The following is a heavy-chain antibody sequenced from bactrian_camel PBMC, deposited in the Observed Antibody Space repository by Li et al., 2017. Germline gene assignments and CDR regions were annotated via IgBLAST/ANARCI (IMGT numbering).Heavy chain of an antibody. D-gene: IGHD3*01. CDR3: AAEEMAIGGPPCSLGHPYDY. CDR2: INSGGGTK. V-gene: IGHV3S25*01. CDR1: GFTVSRQW. Sequence: QLVESGGGLVQPGGSRRLSCLASGFTVSRQWMYWLRQAPGKGLEWVSGINSGGGTKEYVDSVKGRFTISRDNAQNTVYLQMNDLKPDDTAMYYCAAEEMAIGGPPCSLGHPYDYWGQGTQVTVS. J-gene: IGHJ4*01.